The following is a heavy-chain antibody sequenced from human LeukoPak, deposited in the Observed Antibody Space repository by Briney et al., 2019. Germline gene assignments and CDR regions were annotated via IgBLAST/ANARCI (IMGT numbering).Heavy chain of an antibody. CDR1: GFTFSDYY. CDR2: ISSSSSTI. Sequence: GGSLRLSCAASGFTFSDYYMSWIRQAPGKGLEWVSYISSSSSTIYYADSVKGRFTISRDNAKNSLYLQMNSLRAEDTAVYYCARDAPANYPFDIWGQGTMVTVS. V-gene: IGHV3-11*04. J-gene: IGHJ3*02. CDR3: ARDAPANYPFDI. D-gene: IGHD1-7*01.